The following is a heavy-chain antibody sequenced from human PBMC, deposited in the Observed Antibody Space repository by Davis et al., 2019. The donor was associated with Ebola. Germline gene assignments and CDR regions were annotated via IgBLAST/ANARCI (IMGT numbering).Heavy chain of an antibody. J-gene: IGHJ6*02. Sequence: AASVKVSCKASGYTFTSYYMHWVRQAPGQGLEWMGIINPSGGSTSYAQKFQGRVTMTRDTSTSTVYMELSSLRSGDTAVYYCAREVVVVVAATPGGYYYYGMDVWGQGTTVTVSS. CDR3: AREVVVVVAATPGGYYYYGMDV. V-gene: IGHV1-46*01. CDR2: INPSGGST. CDR1: GYTFTSYY. D-gene: IGHD2-15*01.